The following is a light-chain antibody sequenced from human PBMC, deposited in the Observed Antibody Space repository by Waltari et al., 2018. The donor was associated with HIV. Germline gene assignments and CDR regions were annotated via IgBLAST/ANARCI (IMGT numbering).Light chain of an antibody. Sequence: EIVLTQSPGTLSLSPGERATLSCRASQSVSSSYVAWYQQKPGQVPRLLIYGVSSRATGIGDRFSGSGSGTDFTLTIRGLQPEDFATYYCRQSYGAPLTFGPGTKVDIK. J-gene: IGKJ3*01. V-gene: IGKV3-20*01. CDR2: GVS. CDR1: QSVSSSY. CDR3: RQSYGAPLT.